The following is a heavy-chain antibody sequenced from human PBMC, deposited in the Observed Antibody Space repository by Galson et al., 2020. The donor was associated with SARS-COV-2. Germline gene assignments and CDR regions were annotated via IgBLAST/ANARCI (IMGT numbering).Heavy chain of an antibody. J-gene: IGHJ4*02. Sequence: SETLSLTCTVSGGSISSSPYYCVWIRQPPGTGLEWIGSIDYNGSVYNNPSLKSRVSMSVDTSKNQISLKLTSVTAADTAVYYCARETTRPGITGTTGYFDSWGQGTLVSVSS. CDR3: ARETTRPGITGTTGYFDS. CDR2: IDYNGSV. D-gene: IGHD1-20*01. CDR1: GGSISSSPYY. V-gene: IGHV4-39*07.